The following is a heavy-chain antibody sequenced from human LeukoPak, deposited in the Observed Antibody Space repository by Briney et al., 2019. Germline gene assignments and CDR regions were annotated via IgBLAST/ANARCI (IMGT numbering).Heavy chain of an antibody. CDR1: GFTFSSYG. Sequence: GGSLRLSCAASGFTFSSYGMHWVRQAPGKGLEWVAVISYDGSNKYYADSVKGRFTISRGNSKNTLYLQMNSLRAEDTARYYCARDTYGDGDFWGQGTLVTVSS. V-gene: IGHV3-30*03. CDR2: ISYDGSNK. J-gene: IGHJ4*02. CDR3: ARDTYGDGDF. D-gene: IGHD2-8*01.